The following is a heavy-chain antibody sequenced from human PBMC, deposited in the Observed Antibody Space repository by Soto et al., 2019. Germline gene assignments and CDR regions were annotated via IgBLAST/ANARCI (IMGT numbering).Heavy chain of an antibody. CDR2: IIPIFGTA. J-gene: IGHJ5*01. V-gene: IGHV1-69*13. D-gene: IGHD3-3*01. CDR3: ARDGLEYYDFWSGYFPFDS. CDR1: GGTFSSYA. Sequence: SVKVSCKASGGTFSSYAISWVRQAPGQGLEWMGGIIPIFGTANYAQKFQGRVTITADESTSTAYMELSSLRSEDTAVYYCARDGLEYYDFWSGYFPFDSWGQGSLVTVSS.